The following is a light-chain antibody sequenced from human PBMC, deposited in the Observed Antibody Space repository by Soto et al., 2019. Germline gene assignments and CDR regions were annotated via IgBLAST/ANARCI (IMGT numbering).Light chain of an antibody. J-gene: IGKJ1*01. CDR3: QQYSIWRT. V-gene: IGKV3-15*01. CDR1: ESVSTN. Sequence: IVLMQSPATLSLSPGERVTLSCRASESVSTNLAWYQQKAGQAPRLLIYGASTRATGIPARFSGSGSGTEFTLTISSLQSEDFAVYYCQQYSIWRTFGQGTKVDIK. CDR2: GAS.